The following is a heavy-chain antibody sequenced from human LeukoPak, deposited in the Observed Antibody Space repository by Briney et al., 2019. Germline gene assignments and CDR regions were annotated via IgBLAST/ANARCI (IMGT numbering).Heavy chain of an antibody. D-gene: IGHD3-10*01. CDR1: GFTFSSYS. Sequence: PGGSLRLSCAASGFTFSSYSMNWVRQAPGKGLEWISSISSSSSYIYYADSVKGRFTISRDNDKNSLYLQMNSLRADDTAVYYCARDSLYYYGSGSYYSQSNFDYLGQGTLVTVSS. CDR2: ISSSSSYI. V-gene: IGHV3-21*01. CDR3: ARDSLYYYGSGSYYSQSNFDY. J-gene: IGHJ4*02.